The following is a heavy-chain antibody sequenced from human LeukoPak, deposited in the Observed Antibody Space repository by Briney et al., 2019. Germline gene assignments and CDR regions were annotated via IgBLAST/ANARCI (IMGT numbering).Heavy chain of an antibody. D-gene: IGHD6-13*01. CDR3: AKYGIAAAGRKVNRTYCYYYYMDV. Sequence: GGSLRLSCAASGFTFSSYAMSWVRQAPGKGLEWVSAISGSGGSTYYADSVKGRFTISRDNSKNTLYLQMNSLRAEDTAVYYCAKYGIAAAGRKVNRTYCYYYYMDVWGKGTTVTVSS. V-gene: IGHV3-23*01. J-gene: IGHJ6*03. CDR2: ISGSGGST. CDR1: GFTFSSYA.